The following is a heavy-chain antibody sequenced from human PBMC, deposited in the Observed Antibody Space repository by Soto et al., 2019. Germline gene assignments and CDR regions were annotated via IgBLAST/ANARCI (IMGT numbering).Heavy chain of an antibody. CDR2: IHPSGGGT. V-gene: IGHV1-46*02. J-gene: IGHJ4*02. D-gene: IGHD2-21*02. Sequence: QVQLVQSGAEVRKPGASVKVSCKPSGYTFNTYYLHWLRQAPGQALEWMGVIHPSGGGTTYAQTFLGRVTVTRDTSTTTVFMELSSLRSDDTAVYYCARGGHIAVVTASFDYWGQGTLVTVSS. CDR3: ARGGHIAVVTASFDY. CDR1: GYTFNTYY.